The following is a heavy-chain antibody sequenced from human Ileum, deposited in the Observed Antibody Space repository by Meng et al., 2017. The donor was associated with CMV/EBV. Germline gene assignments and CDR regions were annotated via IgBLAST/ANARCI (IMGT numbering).Heavy chain of an antibody. CDR1: GFTFGNYA. V-gene: IGHV3-30*02. D-gene: IGHD1-26*01. Sequence: GGSLRLSCTGSGFTFGNYAMNWVRQAPGKGLEWVAYIRHESNDKYYGDSVKGRFTISRDNSKKMVYLQMNSLRLEDTAIYYCAKGGATKDLDYWGQGTLVTVSS. CDR2: IRHESNDK. J-gene: IGHJ4*02. CDR3: AKGGATKDLDY.